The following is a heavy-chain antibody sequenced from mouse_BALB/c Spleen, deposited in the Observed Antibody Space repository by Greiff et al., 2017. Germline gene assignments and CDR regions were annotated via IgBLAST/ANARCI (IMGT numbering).Heavy chain of an antibody. V-gene: IGHV3-6*02. Sequence: DVQLQESGPGLVKPSQSLSLTCSVTGYSITSGYYWNWIRQFPGNKLEWMGYISYDGSNNYNPSLKNRISITRDTSKNQFFLKLNSVTTEDTATYYCARSAGYDYFDYWGQGTTLTVSS. CDR3: ARSAGYDYFDY. D-gene: IGHD1-2*01. CDR1: GYSITSGYY. CDR2: ISYDGSN. J-gene: IGHJ2*01.